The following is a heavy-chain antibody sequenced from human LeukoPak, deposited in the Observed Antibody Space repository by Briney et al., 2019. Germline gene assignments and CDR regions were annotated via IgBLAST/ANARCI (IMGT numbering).Heavy chain of an antibody. CDR3: ARRASYGDLDY. CDR2: INRDGSNT. J-gene: IGHJ4*02. D-gene: IGHD4-17*01. Sequence: GASLRLSCAASGFTLSDYWMHWVRQAPGKGLVWVSQINRDGSNTNYADSVRGRFTISRDNAKNTLYLQMSSLRAEDTAVYYCARRASYGDLDYWGQGTLVTVSS. CDR1: GFTLSDYW. V-gene: IGHV3-74*01.